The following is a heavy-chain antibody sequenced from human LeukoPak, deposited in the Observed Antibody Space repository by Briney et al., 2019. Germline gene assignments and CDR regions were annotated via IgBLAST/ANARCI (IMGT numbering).Heavy chain of an antibody. Sequence: SVKVSCKASGGTFSSYAVSWVRQAPGQGLEWMGGIIPIFGTANYAQKFQGRVTITADESTSTAYMELSSLRSEDTAVYYCARVGCSGGSCWYYFDYWGQGTLVTVSS. CDR1: GGTFSSYA. V-gene: IGHV1-69*13. D-gene: IGHD2-15*01. J-gene: IGHJ4*02. CDR3: ARVGCSGGSCWYYFDY. CDR2: IIPIFGTA.